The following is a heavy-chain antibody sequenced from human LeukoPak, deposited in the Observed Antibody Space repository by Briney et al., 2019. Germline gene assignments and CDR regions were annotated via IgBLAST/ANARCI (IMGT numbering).Heavy chain of an antibody. J-gene: IGHJ4*02. Sequence: GGSLRLSCAASGFSLSIYAMRWFPQAPGKGLEWGSGITGSGGTTHYADSVKGRFTISRENSKNTLYLQMNSLRAEDTAVYYCAKGCYSGSNCYFDYWGQGTLVTVSS. D-gene: IGHD1-26*01. V-gene: IGHV3-23*01. CDR2: ITGSGGTT. CDR3: AKGCYSGSNCYFDY. CDR1: GFSLSIYA.